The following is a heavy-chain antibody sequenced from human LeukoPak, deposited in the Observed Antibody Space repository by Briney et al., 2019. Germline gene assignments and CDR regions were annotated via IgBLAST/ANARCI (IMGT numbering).Heavy chain of an antibody. CDR2: INAYNGNT. V-gene: IGHV1-18*01. J-gene: IGHJ3*02. CDR3: VKDYGSGWFAALEI. Sequence: ASVKVSCKASGYTFTSYGISWVRQAPGQGLEWMGWINAYNGNTNYAQKLQGRVTMTTDTSTSTAYMELSSLRSDDTAVYYCVKDYGSGWFAALEIWGQGTMVTVSS. CDR1: GYTFTSYG. D-gene: IGHD6-19*01.